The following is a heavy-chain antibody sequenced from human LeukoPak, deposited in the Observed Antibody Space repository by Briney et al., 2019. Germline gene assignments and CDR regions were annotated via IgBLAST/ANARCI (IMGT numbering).Heavy chain of an antibody. J-gene: IGHJ4*02. D-gene: IGHD4/OR15-4a*01. CDR1: GFWFSSHA. CDR2: ISDTGKTT. Sequence: GGSLRHSCVATGFWFSSHAMSWVRQAPGEGVQWGSTISDTGKTTFYTVSVRGRFGISRDDSKKTLFLQMGGLGEADTAVYYRERGGAYDYGVLYEWGQGTLVTVSS. V-gene: IGHV3-23*01. CDR3: ERGGAYDYGVLYE.